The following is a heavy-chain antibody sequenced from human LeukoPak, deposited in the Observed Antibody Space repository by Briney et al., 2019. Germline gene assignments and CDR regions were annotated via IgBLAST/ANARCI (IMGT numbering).Heavy chain of an antibody. CDR2: ISGSGGST. D-gene: IGHD5-24*01. CDR1: GFTLSSYA. V-gene: IGHV3-23*01. J-gene: IGHJ4*02. CDR3: ARGSSDDGYVFDC. Sequence: PPGGSLRLSCAASGFTLSSYAMSWVRQAPGKGLEWVSAISGSGGSTYYADSVKGRFTISRDNSKKTLYLQMNSLRAEDTAVYYCARGSSDDGYVFDCWGQGTLVTVSS.